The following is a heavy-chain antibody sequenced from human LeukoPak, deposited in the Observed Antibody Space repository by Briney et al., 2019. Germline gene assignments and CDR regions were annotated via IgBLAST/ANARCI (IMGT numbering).Heavy chain of an antibody. CDR1: GFTFSSYA. Sequence: GGSLRLSCAASGFTFSSYAMHWVRQAPGKGLEWVAVISYDGSNKYYADSVKGRFTISRDDSKNTLYLQMNSLRAEDTALYYCARDNPTGVGVSMDVWGKGTMVTVSS. V-gene: IGHV3-30*14. CDR2: ISYDGSNK. D-gene: IGHD1-1*01. CDR3: ARDNPTGVGVSMDV. J-gene: IGHJ6*03.